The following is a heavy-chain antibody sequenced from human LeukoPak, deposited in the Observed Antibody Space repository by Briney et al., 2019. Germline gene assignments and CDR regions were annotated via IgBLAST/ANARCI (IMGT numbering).Heavy chain of an antibody. CDR1: GFNFSRYG. Sequence: PGGSLRLSCAASGFNFSRYGMHWVRQAPGKGLEWVAFIRYDGSNKYYADSVKGRFTISRDNSKNTLYLQMNSLRAEDTAVYYCAKVGSEGRYYYMDVWGKGTTVTISS. J-gene: IGHJ6*03. D-gene: IGHD1-26*01. CDR2: IRYDGSNK. V-gene: IGHV3-30*02. CDR3: AKVGSEGRYYYMDV.